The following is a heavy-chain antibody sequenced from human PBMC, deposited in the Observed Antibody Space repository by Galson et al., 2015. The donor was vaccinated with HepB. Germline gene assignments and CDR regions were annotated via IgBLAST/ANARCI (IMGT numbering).Heavy chain of an antibody. CDR2: ISTYNGNT. D-gene: IGHD3-9*01. CDR1: GYTFTTYG. J-gene: IGHJ4*02. CDR3: ARDILTGYVEP. V-gene: IGHV1-18*01. Sequence: SVKVSCKASGYTFTTYGISWVRQAPGQGLEWMGWISTYNGNTNYAQKLQGRVTMTTDTSTSTAYMELRSLRSDDTAVYYCARDILTGYVEPWGQGTLVTVSS.